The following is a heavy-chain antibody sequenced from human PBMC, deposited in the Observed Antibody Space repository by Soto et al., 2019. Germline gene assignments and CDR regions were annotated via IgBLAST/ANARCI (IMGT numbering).Heavy chain of an antibody. CDR1: GGSIISYY. CDR3: ASLAVSAEYGMDV. Sequence: SETRSLTCNVYGGSIISYYCSWVRQLPGKGLEWIGYIYYSGSTNYNPSLKSRVTIAVDTSKNQFSLKLSSVTAADTAVYYCASLAVSAEYGMDVWGQGTKVTVSS. D-gene: IGHD4-4*01. J-gene: IGHJ6*02. CDR2: IYYSGST. V-gene: IGHV4-59*01.